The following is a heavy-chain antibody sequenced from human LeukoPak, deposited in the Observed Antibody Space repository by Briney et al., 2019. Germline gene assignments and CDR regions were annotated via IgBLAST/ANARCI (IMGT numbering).Heavy chain of an antibody. D-gene: IGHD3-16*02. CDR1: GFTFSSYA. V-gene: IGHV3-30-3*01. J-gene: IGHJ6*02. Sequence: GGSLRLSCAASGFTFSSYAMHWVRQAPGKGLEWVALISYDGSNKYHADSVKGRFTISRDNSKNTLYLQMDSLRAEDTAVYYCAKVRSIVKTYYYHAMDVWGQGTTVTVSS. CDR3: AKVRSIVKTYYYHAMDV. CDR2: ISYDGSNK.